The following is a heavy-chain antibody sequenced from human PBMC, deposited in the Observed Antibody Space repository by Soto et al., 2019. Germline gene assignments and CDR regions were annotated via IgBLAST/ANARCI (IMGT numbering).Heavy chain of an antibody. J-gene: IGHJ3*02. CDR1: GGSFSGYY. CDR2: INHSGST. V-gene: IGHV4-34*01. CDR3: ARDRGSSSWYYAFDI. Sequence: PSETLSLTCAVYGGSFSGYYWSWIRQPPGKGLEWIGEINHSGSTNYNPSLKSRVTISVDTSKNQFSLKLSSVTAADTAVYYCARDRGSSSWYYAFDIWGQGTMVTVS. D-gene: IGHD6-13*01.